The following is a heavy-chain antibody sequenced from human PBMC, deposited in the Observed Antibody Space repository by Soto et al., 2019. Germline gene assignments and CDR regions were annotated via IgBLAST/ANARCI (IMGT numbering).Heavy chain of an antibody. CDR1: GFTFSSYG. CDR2: IWYDGSNK. J-gene: IGHJ6*02. Sequence: QVQLVESGGGVVQPGRSLRLSCAASGFTFSSYGMHWVRQAPGKGLEWVAVIWYDGSNKYYADSVKGRFTISRDNSKNTLYLQMNSLRAEDTAVYYCVRDRGESGSSSWLPMDVWGQGTTVTVSS. D-gene: IGHD6-13*01. V-gene: IGHV3-33*01. CDR3: VRDRGESGSSSWLPMDV.